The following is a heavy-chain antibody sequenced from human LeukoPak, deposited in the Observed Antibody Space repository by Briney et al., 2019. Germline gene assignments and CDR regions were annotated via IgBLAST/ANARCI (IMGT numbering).Heavy chain of an antibody. CDR1: GGTFSSYA. Sequence: SVKVSCKASGGTFSSYAISWVRQAPGQGLEWKGGIIPNFGTANYAQKFQGRVTITTDESTSTAYMELSSLRSEDTAVYYCARSKDFWSGYSAWFDPWGQGTLVTVSS. D-gene: IGHD3-3*01. J-gene: IGHJ5*02. CDR2: IIPNFGTA. CDR3: ARSKDFWSGYSAWFDP. V-gene: IGHV1-69*05.